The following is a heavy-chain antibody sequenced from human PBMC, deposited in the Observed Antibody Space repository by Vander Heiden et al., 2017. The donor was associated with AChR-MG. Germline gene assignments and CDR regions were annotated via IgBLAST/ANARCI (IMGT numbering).Heavy chain of an antibody. CDR1: GGSISSYY. CDR3: AREAGTSYYYGMDV. J-gene: IGHJ6*02. V-gene: IGHV4-59*01. CDR2: IYYSGST. Sequence: QVQLQESGPGLVKPSETLSLTCTVSGGSISSYYWSWIRQPPGKGLEWIGYIYYSGSTNYNPSLKSRVTISVDTSKNQFSLKLSSVTAADTAVYYCAREAGTSYYYGMDVWGQGTTVTVSS. D-gene: IGHD6-13*01.